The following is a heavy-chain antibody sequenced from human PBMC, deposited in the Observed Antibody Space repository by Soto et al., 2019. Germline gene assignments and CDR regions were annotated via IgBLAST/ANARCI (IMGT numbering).Heavy chain of an antibody. Sequence: SVKVSCKASGGTFSSYAISWVRQAPGQGLEWMGGIIPIFGTANYAQKFQGRVTITADESTSTAYMELSSLRSEDTAVYYCARDRSKYVWENYYYYYGMDVWGQGTTVTAP. CDR1: GGTFSSYA. CDR3: ARDRSKYVWENYYYYYGMDV. D-gene: IGHD3-16*01. V-gene: IGHV1-69*13. J-gene: IGHJ6*02. CDR2: IIPIFGTA.